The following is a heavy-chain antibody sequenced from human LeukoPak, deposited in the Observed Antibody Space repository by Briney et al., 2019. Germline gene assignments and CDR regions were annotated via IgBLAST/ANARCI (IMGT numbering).Heavy chain of an antibody. Sequence: ASVKVSCKASGYTFTSYAMNWVRQAPGQGLEWMGWINPNSGGTNYAQKFQGRVAMTRDTSISTAYMELSRLRSDDTAVYYCASGSEYSSSSVYWGQGTLVTVSS. J-gene: IGHJ4*02. V-gene: IGHV1-2*02. CDR3: ASGSEYSSSSVY. CDR2: INPNSGGT. CDR1: GYTFTSYA. D-gene: IGHD6-6*01.